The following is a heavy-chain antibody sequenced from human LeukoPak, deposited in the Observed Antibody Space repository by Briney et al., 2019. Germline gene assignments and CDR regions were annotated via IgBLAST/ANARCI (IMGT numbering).Heavy chain of an antibody. V-gene: IGHV3-23*01. CDR2: ISGSGGST. CDR1: GFTFSSYA. J-gene: IGHJ4*02. D-gene: IGHD6-19*01. Sequence: PGGSLRLSCAASGFTFSSYAMSWVRQAPGKGLEWVSAISGSGGSTYYADSVKGRFTISRDNSKNTLYLQMNSLRAEDTAVYYCAREDTRSGWYGGNIFDYWGQGTLVTVSS. CDR3: AREDTRSGWYGGNIFDY.